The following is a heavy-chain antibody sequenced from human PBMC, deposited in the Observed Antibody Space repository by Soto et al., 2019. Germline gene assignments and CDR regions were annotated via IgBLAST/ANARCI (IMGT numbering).Heavy chain of an antibody. CDR2: ISYDGSNK. CDR1: GFTFSSYA. CDR3: AREKPTAPDFDY. V-gene: IGHV3-30-3*01. D-gene: IGHD2-21*02. J-gene: IGHJ4*02. Sequence: GGSLRLSCAASGFTFSSYAMHWVRQAPGKGLEWVAVISYDGSNKYYADSVKGRFTISRDNSKNTLYLQMNSLRAEDTAVYYCAREKPTAPDFDYWGQGTLVTVSS.